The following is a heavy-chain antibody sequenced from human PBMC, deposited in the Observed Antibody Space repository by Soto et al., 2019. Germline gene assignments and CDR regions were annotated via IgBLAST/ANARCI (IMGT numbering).Heavy chain of an antibody. D-gene: IGHD3-16*01. Sequence: QVQLQESGPGLVKPSETLSLTCTVSGGSISSYYWSWIRQPPGKGLEWIGYIYYSGSTNYNPSLKSRVTISLDTSKNTFSLKLRSVTAAATAVYYFAMTPGLGWFDPWGQGTLVTVSS. V-gene: IGHV4-59*01. CDR2: IYYSGST. CDR1: GGSISSYY. J-gene: IGHJ5*02. CDR3: AMTPGLGWFDP.